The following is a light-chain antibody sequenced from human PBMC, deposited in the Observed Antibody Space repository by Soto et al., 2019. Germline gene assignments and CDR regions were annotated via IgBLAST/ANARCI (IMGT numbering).Light chain of an antibody. CDR1: QSFRGL. Sequence: EVVLTQSPVTLSLSPVVRATLSCRASQSFRGLLAWYQQKPGQAPRLLIYDAYNMATGIPPRFSGSGSGTDFTLTISSLEPEASAVYYCQQRHMWPITFGQGTRLEIK. J-gene: IGKJ5*01. CDR2: DAY. V-gene: IGKV3-11*01. CDR3: QQRHMWPIT.